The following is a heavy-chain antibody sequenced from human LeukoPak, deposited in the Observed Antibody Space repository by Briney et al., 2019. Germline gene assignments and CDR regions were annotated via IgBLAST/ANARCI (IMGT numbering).Heavy chain of an antibody. CDR1: GFTFSSYA. V-gene: IGHV3-53*01. CDR2: IYSGGST. CDR3: ARGGREADYYYYYYGMDV. D-gene: IGHD1-26*01. J-gene: IGHJ6*02. Sequence: PGVSLRLSCAASGFTFSSYAMSWVRQAPGKGLEWVSVIYSGGSTYYADSVKGRFTISRDNSKNTLYLQMNSLRAEDTAVYYCARGGREADYYYYYYGMDVWGQGTTVTVSS.